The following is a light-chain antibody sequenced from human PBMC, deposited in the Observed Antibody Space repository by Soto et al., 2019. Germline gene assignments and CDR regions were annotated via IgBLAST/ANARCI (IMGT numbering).Light chain of an antibody. CDR2: EVN. CDR3: ASYTSSTTLVV. Sequence: QSALTQPASVSGSPGQSITISCTGTSSDVGNYNYVSWYQHHPGKAPNLMIYEVNNRPSGVSNRFSGSRSGNTASLTISGLQPEDEADYYCASYTSSTTLVVFGGGTQLTVL. J-gene: IGLJ2*01. V-gene: IGLV2-14*01. CDR1: SSDVGNYNY.